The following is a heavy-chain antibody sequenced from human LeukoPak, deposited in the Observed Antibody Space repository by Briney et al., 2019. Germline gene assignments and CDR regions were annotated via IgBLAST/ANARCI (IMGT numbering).Heavy chain of an antibody. CDR3: ARMASLRIAARRGLDS. CDR2: ISAYKGNT. J-gene: IGHJ5*02. V-gene: IGHV1-18*01. CDR1: GYTFTSYG. D-gene: IGHD6-6*01. Sequence: ASVKVSCKASGYTFTSYGISWVRQAPGQGLEWMGWISAYKGNTNYAQKLQGRVTMTTDTYTSTAYMELRSLRSDDTAVYYCARMASLRIAARRGLDSSGQGTLVPVSS.